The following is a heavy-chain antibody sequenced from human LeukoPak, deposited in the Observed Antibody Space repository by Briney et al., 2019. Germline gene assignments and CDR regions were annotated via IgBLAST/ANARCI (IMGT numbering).Heavy chain of an antibody. CDR3: AKDPEVVGAGGIDY. CDR2: ISYDGSNK. J-gene: IGHJ4*02. V-gene: IGHV3-30*18. CDR1: GFTFSSYG. D-gene: IGHD1-26*01. Sequence: GRSLRLSCAASGFTFSSYGMHWVRQAPGKGPEWVAVISYDGSNKYYADSVKGRFTISRDNSKNTLYLQMNSLRAEDTAVYYCAKDPEVVGAGGIDYWGQGTLVTVSS.